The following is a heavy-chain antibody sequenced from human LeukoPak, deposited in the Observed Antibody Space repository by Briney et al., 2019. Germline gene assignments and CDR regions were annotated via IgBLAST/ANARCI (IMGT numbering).Heavy chain of an antibody. V-gene: IGHV3-30*02. D-gene: IGHD3-3*01. CDR3: AKDPLYYDFWSGYSSHFDY. CDR2: IRSDGSNK. J-gene: IGHJ4*02. CDR1: GFTFSSYG. Sequence: GGSLRLSCAASGFTFSSYGMHWVRQAPGKGLEWVAFIRSDGSNKYYADSVKGRFTTSRDNSKNTLYLQMNSLRAEDTAVYYCAKDPLYYDFWSGYSSHFDYWGQGTLVTVSS.